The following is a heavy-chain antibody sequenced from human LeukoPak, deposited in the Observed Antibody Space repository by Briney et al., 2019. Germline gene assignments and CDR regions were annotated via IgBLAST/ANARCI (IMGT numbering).Heavy chain of an antibody. CDR2: IYTTGST. CDR1: GGSISSYY. D-gene: IGHD6-19*01. J-gene: IGHJ4*02. CDR3: ARQIAVAGKAGLDY. V-gene: IGHV4-4*07. Sequence: KPSETLSLTCTVSGGSISSYYWTWIRQPAGKGLEWIGRIYTTGSTNYNPSLNSRVTMSVDTSKIQFSLKLSSVTAADTAVYYCARQIAVAGKAGLDYWGQGTLVTVSS.